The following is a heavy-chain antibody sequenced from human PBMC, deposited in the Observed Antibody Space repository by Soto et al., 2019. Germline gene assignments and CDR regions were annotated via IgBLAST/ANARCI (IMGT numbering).Heavy chain of an antibody. Sequence: QVQLQESGPGLVKPSETLSLTCTVSGGSITSYYWSWIRQPPGKGLEWIRYIHNSGSTSYNPSLQSRVTISADVSKNQFSLDLRSVTAADTAVYYCARRWSGTDYWGHGTLVTVSS. D-gene: IGHD3-10*01. CDR2: IHNSGST. J-gene: IGHJ4*01. CDR1: GGSITSYY. V-gene: IGHV4-59*01. CDR3: ARRWSGTDY.